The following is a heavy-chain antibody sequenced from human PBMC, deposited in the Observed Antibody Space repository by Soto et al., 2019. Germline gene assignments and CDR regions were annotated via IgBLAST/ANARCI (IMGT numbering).Heavy chain of an antibody. Sequence: SETLSLTCTASGSSINSSGYYWGRIRQPPGQGLEWIGSMFYGVRAYYNPSLKSRVTVSVDTSKNPFSLKLSPVTAADTAVYQCSRLPSRHLVDYWGQGTLVTVSS. J-gene: IGHJ4*02. CDR1: GSSINSSGYY. D-gene: IGHD3-3*02. CDR2: MFYGVRA. CDR3: SRLPSRHLVDY. V-gene: IGHV4-39*01.